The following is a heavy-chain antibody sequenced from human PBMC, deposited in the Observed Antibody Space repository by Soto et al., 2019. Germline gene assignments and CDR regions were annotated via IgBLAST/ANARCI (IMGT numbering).Heavy chain of an antibody. J-gene: IGHJ4*02. V-gene: IGHV1-69*04. CDR1: GGTFSSYT. CDR3: ARDHGSGLSETLDY. CDR2: IIPILGIA. Sequence: ALVKVSCKASGGTFSSYTISWVRQAPGQGLEWMGRIIPILGIANYAQKFQGRVTITADKSTSTAYMELSSLRSEDTAVYYCARDHGSGLSETLDYWGQGTLVTVSS. D-gene: IGHD3-16*02.